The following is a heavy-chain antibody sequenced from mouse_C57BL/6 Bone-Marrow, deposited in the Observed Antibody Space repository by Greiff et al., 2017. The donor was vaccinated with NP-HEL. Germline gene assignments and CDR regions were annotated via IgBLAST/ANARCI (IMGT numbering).Heavy chain of an antibody. Sequence: VKLMESGAELMKPGASVKLSCKATGYTFTGYWIEWVKQRPGHGLEWIGEILPGSGSYNYNEKFKGKATFTADTSSNTAYMQLSSLTTEDSAIYYGESGDYVYAFDYWGQGTTLTVSS. CDR3: ESGDYVYAFDY. CDR1: GYTFTGYW. V-gene: IGHV1-9*01. CDR2: ILPGSGSY. J-gene: IGHJ2*01. D-gene: IGHD2-2*01.